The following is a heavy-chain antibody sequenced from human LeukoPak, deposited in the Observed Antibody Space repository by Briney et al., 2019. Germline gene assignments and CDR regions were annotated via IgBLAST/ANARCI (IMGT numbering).Heavy chain of an antibody. D-gene: IGHD3-10*01. J-gene: IGHJ1*01. CDR1: GFTFSRYE. CDR3: ARGPGFGEFQN. CDR2: ISSSGSTI. V-gene: IGHV3-48*03. Sequence: GGSLRLSCAASGFTFSRYEMHWVRQATGKGLEWVSYISSSGSTIYYADSVKGRFTISRDNAKNSLYLQRNSLRAEDTAVYYCARGPGFGEFQNWGQGTLVTVSS.